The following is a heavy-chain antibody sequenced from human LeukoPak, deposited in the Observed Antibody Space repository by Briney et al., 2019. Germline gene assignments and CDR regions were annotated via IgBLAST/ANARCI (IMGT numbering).Heavy chain of an antibody. CDR3: ARGATRIAAGVNYFDY. V-gene: IGHV3-21*01. CDR1: GFTFSSYS. CDR2: ISSGSIYM. D-gene: IGHD6-25*01. Sequence: GGPLRLSCAASGFTFSSYSMNWVRQAPGKGLEWVSSISSGSIYMYYADSVKGRFTISRDNAKKSLYLQMNSLRAEDTAVYYCARGATRIAAGVNYFDYWGQGTLVTVSS. J-gene: IGHJ4*02.